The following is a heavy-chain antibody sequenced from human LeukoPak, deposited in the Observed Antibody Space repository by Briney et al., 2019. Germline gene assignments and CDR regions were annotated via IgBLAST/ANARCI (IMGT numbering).Heavy chain of an antibody. D-gene: IGHD3-22*01. CDR3: ARGNHFLYYYDSSGYVEEVDYYYGMDV. CDR1: GFTFSSYG. CDR2: IWYDGSNK. V-gene: IGHV3-33*01. Sequence: GGSLRLSCAASGFTFSSYGMHWVRQAPGKGLEWVAVIWYDGSNKYYADSVKGRFTISRDNSKNTLYLQMNSLRAEDTAVYYCARGNHFLYYYDSSGYVEEVDYYYGMDVWGQGTTVTVSS. J-gene: IGHJ6*02.